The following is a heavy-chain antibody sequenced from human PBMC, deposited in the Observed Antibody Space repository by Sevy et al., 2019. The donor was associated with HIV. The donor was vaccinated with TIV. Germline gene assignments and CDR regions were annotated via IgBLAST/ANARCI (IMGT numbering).Heavy chain of an antibody. J-gene: IGHJ4*02. D-gene: IGHD3-10*01. Sequence: GGSLRLSCAASGFTFSSYWMSWVGQAPGKGLEWVANIKQDGSEKYYVDSVKGRFTISRDNAKNSLYLQMNSLRAEDTAVYYCARRWDTMVRGVISYYFDYWGQRTLVTVSS. CDR2: IKQDGSEK. V-gene: IGHV3-7*01. CDR3: ARRWDTMVRGVISYYFDY. CDR1: GFTFSSYW.